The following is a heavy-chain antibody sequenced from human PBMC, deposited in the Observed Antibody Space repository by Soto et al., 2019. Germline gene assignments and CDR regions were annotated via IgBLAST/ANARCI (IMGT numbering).Heavy chain of an antibody. Sequence: ASVKVSCKASGYTFTSYYMHWVRQAPGQGLEWMGIINPSGGSTSYAQKFQGRVTMTRDTSTSTVYMELSSLRSEDTAVYYCARGPFIAVAGNYYYYMDVWGKGTTVTVSS. J-gene: IGHJ6*03. CDR3: ARGPFIAVAGNYYYYMDV. V-gene: IGHV1-46*03. D-gene: IGHD6-19*01. CDR2: INPSGGST. CDR1: GYTFTSYY.